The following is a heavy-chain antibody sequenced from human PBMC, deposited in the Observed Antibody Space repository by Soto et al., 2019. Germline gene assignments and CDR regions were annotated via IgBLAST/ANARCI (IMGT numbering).Heavy chain of an antibody. CDR3: ARHPSDFWFDP. Sequence: SETLSLTCTVSGGSISDDTYFWGWIRQPPGKGLEWIGSIYYSGSTYYNPSLKSRVTVSVDTSKNQFSLKLSSVTAADTAVYYCARHPSDFWFDPWGQGTLVTVS. V-gene: IGHV4-39*01. D-gene: IGHD2-21*02. CDR1: GGSISDDTYF. J-gene: IGHJ5*02. CDR2: IYYSGST.